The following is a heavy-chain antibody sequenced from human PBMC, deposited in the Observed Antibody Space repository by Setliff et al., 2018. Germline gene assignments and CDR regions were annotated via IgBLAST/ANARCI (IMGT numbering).Heavy chain of an antibody. D-gene: IGHD3-3*01. Sequence: SETLSLTCSVSGYSIITGYYRAWIRRLPGRGLEWIGSLHRVGTFFYNPSLKSRVTISVDTSKNQFSLKLSSVTAADTAVYYCARMSGFLYIDVWGKGTTVTVSS. CDR1: GYSIITGYY. CDR2: LHRVGTF. J-gene: IGHJ6*03. V-gene: IGHV4-38-2*02. CDR3: ARMSGFLYIDV.